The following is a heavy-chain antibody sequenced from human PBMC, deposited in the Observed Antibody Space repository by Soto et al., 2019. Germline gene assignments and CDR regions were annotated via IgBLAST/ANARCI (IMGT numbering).Heavy chain of an antibody. D-gene: IGHD3-3*01. CDR3: AKTPYDFWSGYQTIRYYYNYMDV. J-gene: IGHJ6*03. V-gene: IGHV3-23*01. Sequence: PGGSLRLXCAASGFTFSSYAMSWVRQAPGKGLEWVSAISGSGGSTYYADSVKGRFTISRANSKNTLYLQMNSLRAEDTAVYYCAKTPYDFWSGYQTIRYYYNYMDVWGKGTTVTVSS. CDR2: ISGSGGST. CDR1: GFTFSSYA.